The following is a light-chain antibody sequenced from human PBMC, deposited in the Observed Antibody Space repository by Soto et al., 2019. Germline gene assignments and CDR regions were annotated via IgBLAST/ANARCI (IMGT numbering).Light chain of an antibody. Sequence: EIVLTQSPGTLSLSPGERATLSCRASQSVRSSYLAWFQQKPGQAPRLLIYGASSRATGIPDRFSGSESGTDCTLTISRLEPEDFAVYYCQQYGSTPKTFGQGTKLEIK. CDR1: QSVRSSY. J-gene: IGKJ2*01. V-gene: IGKV3-20*01. CDR3: QQYGSTPKT. CDR2: GAS.